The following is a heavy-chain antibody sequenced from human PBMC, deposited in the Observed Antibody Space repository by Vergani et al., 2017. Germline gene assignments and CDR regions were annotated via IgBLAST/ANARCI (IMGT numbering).Heavy chain of an antibody. CDR2: ISGSGVSA. Sequence: EVQLLESGGGLVQPGGSLRLTCAASEFTFSNYAMNWVRQAPGKGLEWVSGISGSGVSAYYTDSVKGRFTISRDNSKNTLYLQMNSLRAEDTAVYYCAKLSARMTTVTDPWGQGTLVTVSS. V-gene: IGHV3-23*01. D-gene: IGHD4-17*01. CDR3: AKLSARMTTVTDP. CDR1: EFTFSNYA. J-gene: IGHJ5*02.